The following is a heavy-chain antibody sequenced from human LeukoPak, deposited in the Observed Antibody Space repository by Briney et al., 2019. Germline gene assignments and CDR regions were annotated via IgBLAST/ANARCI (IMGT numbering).Heavy chain of an antibody. V-gene: IGHV1-46*01. CDR2: INPSGGST. Sequence: ASVKVSCKASGYTFTSYCMHWVRQAPGQGLEWVGIINPSGGSTSYAQKFQGRVTMTRDMSTSTVYMELSSLRSEDTAVYYCARAWQWLLGRGYYYMDVWGKGTTVTVSS. D-gene: IGHD3-22*01. CDR1: GYTFTSYC. J-gene: IGHJ6*03. CDR3: ARAWQWLLGRGYYYMDV.